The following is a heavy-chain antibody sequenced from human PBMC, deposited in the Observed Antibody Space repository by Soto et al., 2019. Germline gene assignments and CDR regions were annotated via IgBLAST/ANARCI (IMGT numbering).Heavy chain of an antibody. J-gene: IGHJ4*02. CDR3: ARNGADLDY. D-gene: IGHD4-17*01. V-gene: IGHV3-21*01. CDR2: ISSSNTYI. Sequence: GGSLRLSCAASGFTFSSYTMNWVRQAPGKGLEWVSSISSSNTYIYYADSVKGRFTISRDNAKNSLYLQMNSLRAEDTAIYYCARNGADLDYWGQGTLVTVSS. CDR1: GFTFSSYT.